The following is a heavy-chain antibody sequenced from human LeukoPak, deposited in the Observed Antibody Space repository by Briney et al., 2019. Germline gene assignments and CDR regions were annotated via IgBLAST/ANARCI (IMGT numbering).Heavy chain of an antibody. D-gene: IGHD6-6*01. CDR1: GFTFSSYS. Sequence: GGSLRLSCAAFGFTFSSYSMHWVRQAPGKGLEWVAVISYDGRNKYYADSVKGRVTISRDNSKNTLYLQMNSLRVEDTAVYYCARDSSQGYWGQGTLVTVSS. CDR2: ISYDGRNK. CDR3: ARDSSQGY. V-gene: IGHV3-30*04. J-gene: IGHJ4*02.